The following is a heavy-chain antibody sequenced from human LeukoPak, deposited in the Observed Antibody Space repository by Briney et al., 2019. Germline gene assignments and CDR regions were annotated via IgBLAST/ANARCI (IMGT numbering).Heavy chain of an antibody. V-gene: IGHV3-23*01. CDR2: ISGSGGST. CDR1: GFTFSSYA. Sequence: GSLRLSCAASGFTFSSYAMSWVRQPAGKGLGLVSAISGSGGSTYYADSVKGRFTISRDNTTNTPYLQMNSLRAEDTAVYYCEKDSQMPKQPLEYWGQGTLVTAS. CDR3: EKDSQMPKQPLEY. J-gene: IGHJ4*02. D-gene: IGHD5-24*01.